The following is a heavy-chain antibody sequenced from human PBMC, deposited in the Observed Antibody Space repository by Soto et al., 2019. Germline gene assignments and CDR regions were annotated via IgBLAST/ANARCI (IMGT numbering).Heavy chain of an antibody. CDR1: RCSFSSQL. CDR2: SSCFGGST. J-gene: IGHJ5*02. V-gene: IGHV3-23*01. CDR3: AKDGEGSLITFGGVIVTRLTWFDP. D-gene: IGHD3-16*02. Sequence: PGVSLRLSCAASRCSFSSQLRSWVLQARGMRLDSGSASSCFGGSTYYSDSVKGRFTISRDNSKNTRYQQMHSLRAEDTAVYYCAKDGEGSLITFGGVIVTRLTWFDPWGKGHLVTVCS.